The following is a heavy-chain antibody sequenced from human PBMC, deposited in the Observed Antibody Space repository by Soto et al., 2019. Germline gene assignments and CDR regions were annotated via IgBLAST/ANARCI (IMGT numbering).Heavy chain of an antibody. CDR3: AHLMITYGGVLADDAFDI. D-gene: IGHD3-16*02. J-gene: IGHJ3*02. V-gene: IGHV2-5*02. Sequence: QITLKESGPTLVRPTQTLTLTCTCSGFSFSTATVGVAWIRQPPGKALEWVAVIYWDGDKRYSPALSNRLTITKDASRNQVVLTMTNMDPVDTATYFCAHLMITYGGVLADDAFDIWGPGTMVTVSS. CDR1: GFSFSTATVG. CDR2: IYWDGDK.